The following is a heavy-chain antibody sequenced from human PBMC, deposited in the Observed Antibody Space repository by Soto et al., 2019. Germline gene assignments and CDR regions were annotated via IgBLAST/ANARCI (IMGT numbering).Heavy chain of an antibody. J-gene: IGHJ1*01. Sequence: ASVKVSCKASGYTFTSYDINWVRQATGQGLEWMGWMNPNSGNTGYAQKFQGRVTMTRNTSISTAYMELSSLRSEDTAVHYCARGGATVVTPREYFQHWGQGTLVTVSS. V-gene: IGHV1-8*01. CDR1: GYTFTSYD. D-gene: IGHD4-17*01. CDR3: ARGGATVVTPREYFQH. CDR2: MNPNSGNT.